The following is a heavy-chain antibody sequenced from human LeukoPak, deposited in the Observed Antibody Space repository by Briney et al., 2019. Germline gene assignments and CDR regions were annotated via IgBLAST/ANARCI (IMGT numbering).Heavy chain of an antibody. CDR3: ASENDAFDI. CDR1: GFTVSINS. J-gene: IGHJ3*02. Sequence: GGSLRLSCTVSGFTVSINSMSWVRQAPGKGLEWVSFIYSGGNTHYADSVKGRFTISRDNSKSTLYLLMNSLRAEDTAVYYCASENDAFDIWGPGTVVTVSS. CDR2: IYSGGNT. V-gene: IGHV3-66*02.